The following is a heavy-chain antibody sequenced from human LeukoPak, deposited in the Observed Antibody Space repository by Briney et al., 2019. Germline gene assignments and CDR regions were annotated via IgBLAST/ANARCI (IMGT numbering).Heavy chain of an antibody. CDR1: GGSISSGGYY. J-gene: IGHJ6*02. V-gene: IGHV4-31*03. D-gene: IGHD2-2*02. CDR2: IYYSGST. Sequence: SETLSLTCTVSGGSISSGGYYWSWIRQHPGKGLEWIGYIYYSGSTYYNPSLKSRVTISVDTSKNQFSLKLSSVTAADTAVYYCARVCSTSCYINDLEFMDVWGQGTTVTVSS. CDR3: ARVCSTSCYINDLEFMDV.